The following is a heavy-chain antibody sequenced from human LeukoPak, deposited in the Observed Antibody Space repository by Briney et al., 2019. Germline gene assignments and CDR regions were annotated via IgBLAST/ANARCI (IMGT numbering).Heavy chain of an antibody. J-gene: IGHJ4*02. CDR2: ISGSGDTI. D-gene: IGHD2-2*01. CDR3: ARAPGYCSSTSGLFFDY. Sequence: KPGGSLRLSCAASGFTFSDYYMSWIRQASGKGLEWVSYISGSGDTIYYADSVKGRFTISRDNANNSLYLQMDSLRAEDTAVYYCARAPGYCSSTSGLFFDYWRQGTLVRVS. V-gene: IGHV3-11*01. CDR1: GFTFSDYY.